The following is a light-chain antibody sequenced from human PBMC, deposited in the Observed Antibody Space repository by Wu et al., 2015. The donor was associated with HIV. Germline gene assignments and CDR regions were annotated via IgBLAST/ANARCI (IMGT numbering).Light chain of an antibody. Sequence: EIVMTQSPATVSVSPGERATLSCKASQSISSNLAWYQQRPAQVPRLLIYAASTRATDIPARFSGSGSGTEFTLTINDIQSEDFAVYYCQQYNNWRETFGQGTKLE. CDR3: QQYNNWRET. J-gene: IGKJ2*01. CDR1: QSISSN. CDR2: AAS. V-gene: IGKV3-15*01.